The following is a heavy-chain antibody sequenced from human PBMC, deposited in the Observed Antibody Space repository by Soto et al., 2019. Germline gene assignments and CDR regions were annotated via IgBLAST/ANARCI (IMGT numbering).Heavy chain of an antibody. D-gene: IGHD6-25*01. V-gene: IGHV4-30-2*01. CDR1: GGSISGTTYS. J-gene: IGHJ4*02. CDR2: IYDSGNT. CDR3: ARGQGAAAGQSNFDY. Sequence: QLQLQESGSGLVKPSQTLSLTCAVSGGSISGTTYSWSWIRQPPGQGLEWIGYIYDSGNTYYNPSLKSQFSISVDRSKNQFSLKLSSVTAADTAVYYCARGQGAAAGQSNFDYGGQGALVTVSS.